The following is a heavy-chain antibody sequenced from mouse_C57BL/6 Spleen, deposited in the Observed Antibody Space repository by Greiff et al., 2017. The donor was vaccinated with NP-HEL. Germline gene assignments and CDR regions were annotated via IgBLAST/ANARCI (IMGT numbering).Heavy chain of an antibody. V-gene: IGHV1-82*01. CDR2: IYPGDGDT. Sequence: SGPELVKPGASVKISCKASGYAFSSSWMNWVKQRPGKGLEWIGRIYPGDGDTNYNGKFKGKATLTADKSSSTAYMQLSSLTSEDSAVYFCARELHYYAMDYWGQGTSVTVSS. CDR1: GYAFSSSW. J-gene: IGHJ4*01. CDR3: ARELHYYAMDY.